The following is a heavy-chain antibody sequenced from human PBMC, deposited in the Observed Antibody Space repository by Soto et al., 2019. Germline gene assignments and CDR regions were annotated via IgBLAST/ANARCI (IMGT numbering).Heavy chain of an antibody. V-gene: IGHV3-74*03. D-gene: IGHD3-16*01. J-gene: IGHJ4*02. CDR1: DFSLSPYW. CDR2: LSSDGFGA. Sequence: GGSLRLCCAASDFSLSPYWMHWVRQVRGRGLEWVARLSSDGFGAAYADSVKGRFFISRDIARNTLSLQMNSLRADDTAVYYCARDLGGPDYWGRGTSVTVSS. CDR3: ARDLGGPDY.